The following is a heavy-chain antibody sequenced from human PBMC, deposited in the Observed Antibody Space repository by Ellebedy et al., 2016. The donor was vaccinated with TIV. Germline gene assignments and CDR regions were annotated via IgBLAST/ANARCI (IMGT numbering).Heavy chain of an antibody. Sequence: ASVKVSCXASGYTFTSYGISWVRQAPGQGLEWMGWISAYNGNTNYAQKLQGRVTMTTDTSTSTAYMELRSLRSDDTAVYYCARELKRYNWNDGMVASYWGQGTLVTVSS. CDR1: GYTFTSYG. V-gene: IGHV1-18*01. J-gene: IGHJ4*02. D-gene: IGHD1-20*01. CDR2: ISAYNGNT. CDR3: ARELKRYNWNDGMVASY.